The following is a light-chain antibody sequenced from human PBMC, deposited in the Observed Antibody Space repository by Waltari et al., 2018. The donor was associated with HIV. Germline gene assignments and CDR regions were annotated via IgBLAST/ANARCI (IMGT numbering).Light chain of an antibody. J-gene: IGKJ4*01. CDR2: AAS. Sequence: PLTQSPSPLSASVGDTLTITCRASHHITTSLNWYQQTRGKAPKLLIFAASLLQSGVPSRFTASGSGTDFTHTINSLQPEDFATYFCQQTYETVVTFGGGTMVDIK. V-gene: IGKV1-39*01. CDR3: QQTYETVVT. CDR1: HHITTS.